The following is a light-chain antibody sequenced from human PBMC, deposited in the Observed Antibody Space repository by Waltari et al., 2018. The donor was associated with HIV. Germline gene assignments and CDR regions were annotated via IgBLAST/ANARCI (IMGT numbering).Light chain of an antibody. J-gene: IGKJ1*01. CDR2: DAS. Sequence: TVMTQSPGTLSVSPGERATLSCRASQSVSNNLAWYQQKPGEAPRLLIYDASDRATGVPARFSVSGSGTEFTLTISSLQSEDFAVYFCQQYKDWPPWTFGQGTKVEMK. CDR1: QSVSNN. V-gene: IGKV3-15*01. CDR3: QQYKDWPPWT.